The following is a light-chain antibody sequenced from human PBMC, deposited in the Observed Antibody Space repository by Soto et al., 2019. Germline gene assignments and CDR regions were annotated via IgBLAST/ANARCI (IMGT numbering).Light chain of an antibody. CDR2: EDS. V-gene: IGLV2-23*01. Sequence: QSVLTQPASVSGSPEQSITISCTGTSSDVGAYNLVSWYQQHPGKAPRLIIYEDSKRPSSISPRFSGSKSDNTASLTSSGLRAEDEAHNHCCSYAGSRTFVFGGGTKLTVL. J-gene: IGLJ3*02. CDR3: CSYAGSRTFV. CDR1: SSDVGAYNL.